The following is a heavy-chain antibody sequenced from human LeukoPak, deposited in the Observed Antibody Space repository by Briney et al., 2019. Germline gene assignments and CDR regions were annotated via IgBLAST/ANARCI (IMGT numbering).Heavy chain of an antibody. CDR1: GYTFTSYG. D-gene: IGHD1-26*01. CDR2: ISAYNGNT. J-gene: IGHJ4*02. Sequence: GATVKVSCKASGYTFTSYGISWVRQAPGQGLEWMGWISAYNGNTNYAQKLQGRVTMTTDTSTSTAYMELRSLRSDDTAVYYCARLYGPLQPGAPRGLDYWGQGTLVTVSS. CDR3: ARLYGPLQPGAPRGLDY. V-gene: IGHV1-18*01.